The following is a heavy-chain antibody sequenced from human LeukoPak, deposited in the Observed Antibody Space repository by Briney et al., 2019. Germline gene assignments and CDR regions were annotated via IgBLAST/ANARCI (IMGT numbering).Heavy chain of an antibody. J-gene: IGHJ4*02. Sequence: GGSLGLSCAASGFTLSSYWMSWVRQAPGKGLEWVANIKEDGSERNYVDSVKGRFTISRDNAKNSLYLQMNSVRVEDTAVYYCAREIGSGWSPLDNWGQGTLVTVPS. CDR2: IKEDGSER. CDR3: AREIGSGWSPLDN. CDR1: GFTLSSYW. V-gene: IGHV3-7*01. D-gene: IGHD6-19*01.